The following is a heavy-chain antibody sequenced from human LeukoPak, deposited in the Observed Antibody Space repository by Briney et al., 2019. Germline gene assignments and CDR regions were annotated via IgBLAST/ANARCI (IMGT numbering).Heavy chain of an antibody. Sequence: ASVKVSCKTSGYTFTDEYIHWVRQAPGHGLECMGWMHPNTGDTVYVQKFQGRVSFTRDTSISTAYMELHRLRSDDTAVYYCVRHLTDPTSGDYWGQGILVTVSS. CDR3: VRHLTDPTSGDY. D-gene: IGHD1-14*01. V-gene: IGHV1-2*02. CDR1: GYTFTDEY. J-gene: IGHJ4*02. CDR2: MHPNTGDT.